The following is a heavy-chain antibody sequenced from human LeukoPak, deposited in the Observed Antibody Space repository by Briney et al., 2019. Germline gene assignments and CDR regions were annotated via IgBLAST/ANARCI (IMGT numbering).Heavy chain of an antibody. CDR2: IYTSGST. CDR1: GFSVSSTY. J-gene: IGHJ5*02. CDR3: TRDRAGTQSWVEFDL. V-gene: IGHV3-66*03. Sequence: SGGSLRLSCAASGFSVSSTYMSWVRQAPGNGLEWVSLIYTSGSTFYADSVMGRFTISRDNSENTLFLQMNSLRAEDSAVYYCTRDRAGTQSWVEFDLWGQGTLVTVSS. D-gene: IGHD3-10*01.